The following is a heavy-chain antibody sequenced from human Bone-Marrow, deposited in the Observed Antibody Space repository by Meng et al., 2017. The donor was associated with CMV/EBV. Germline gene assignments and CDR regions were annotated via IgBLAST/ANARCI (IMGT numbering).Heavy chain of an antibody. CDR3: ARESKVGANLD. CDR2: INHSGST. Sequence: SETLSLTCAVYGGSFSGYYWSWIRKPPGKGLEWIGEINHSGSTNYNPSLKSRVTISVDTSKNQFSLKLSSVTAADTAVYYCARESKVGANLDWGQGTLVTVSS. J-gene: IGHJ4*02. D-gene: IGHD1-26*01. V-gene: IGHV4-34*01. CDR1: GGSFSGYY.